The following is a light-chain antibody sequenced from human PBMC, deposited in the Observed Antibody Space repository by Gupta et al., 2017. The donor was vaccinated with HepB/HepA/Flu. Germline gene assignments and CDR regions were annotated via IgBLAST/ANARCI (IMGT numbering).Light chain of an antibody. V-gene: IGLV2-14*03. CDR2: DVD. J-gene: IGLJ3*02. CDR3: CSYSSGSTFEL. Sequence: QSALTPPASVSGSPGQSITISCTGTRSNIGSYDYVSWYQHHPGRAPKLIMFDVDNRPSGISNRFSGSKSGNTASLTISGLQADDEADYYCCSYSSGSTFELFGGGTKLTVL. CDR1: RSNIGSYDY.